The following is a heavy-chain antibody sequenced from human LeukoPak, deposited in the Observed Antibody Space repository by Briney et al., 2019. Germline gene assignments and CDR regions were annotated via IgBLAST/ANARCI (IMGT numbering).Heavy chain of an antibody. V-gene: IGHV4-59*01. CDR2: IYYSGST. CDR1: GRSLSSYY. CDR3: SPTTVTTHYYHYMVV. Sequence: SETLSLTCTVSGRSLSSYYWSWIRQPPGKGLEWIGSIYYSGSTTYNPSLRTRVTISVDTSKNQFSLKLTSVTAADTAVYYCSPTTVTTHYYHYMVVWGEGTTVTVSS. J-gene: IGHJ6*03. D-gene: IGHD4-17*01.